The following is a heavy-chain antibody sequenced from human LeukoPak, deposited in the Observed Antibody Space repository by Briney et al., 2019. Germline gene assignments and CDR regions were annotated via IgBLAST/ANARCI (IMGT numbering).Heavy chain of an antibody. CDR3: AARHPNSYGSGSYDY. V-gene: IGHV4-34*01. CDR2: INHSGSN. Sequence: PWDTLSLTCALYGGFFSGYYWRWVRQPPGRGLEWIGEINHSGSNNYNPSLKSRVIISVDTSKNQFSLQLSSGIAADAAVYYCAARHPNSYGSGSYDYWGQGTLVTVSS. J-gene: IGHJ4*02. CDR1: GGFFSGYY. D-gene: IGHD3-10*01.